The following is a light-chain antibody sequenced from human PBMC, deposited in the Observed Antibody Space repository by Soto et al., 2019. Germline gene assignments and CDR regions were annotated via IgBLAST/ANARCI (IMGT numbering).Light chain of an antibody. V-gene: IGKV2-24*01. Sequence: DIVLTQTPLSSPVTLGQPASFSCRSSRSLLHSEGNTYLSWLHQRPGQPPRLLIYQISKRLSGVPDRFSGSGAGTSFTLKISRVEAQDVGIYFCMQSLQLRTFGQGTKVEIK. J-gene: IGKJ1*01. CDR3: MQSLQLRT. CDR2: QIS. CDR1: RSLLHSEGNTY.